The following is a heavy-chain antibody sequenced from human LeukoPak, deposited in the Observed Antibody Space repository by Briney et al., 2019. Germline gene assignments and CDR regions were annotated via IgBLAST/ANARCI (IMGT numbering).Heavy chain of an antibody. V-gene: IGHV3-30*02. Sequence: GGSLRLSCAASGFTFSSYGMHWVRQAPGKGLEWVAFIRYDGSNKYYADSVKGRFTISRDNSKNTLYLQMNSLRAEDTAVYYCARDPVRYCSSTSCHGSGDYWGQGTLVTVSS. CDR3: ARDPVRYCSSTSCHGSGDY. D-gene: IGHD2-2*01. CDR1: GFTFSSYG. J-gene: IGHJ4*02. CDR2: IRYDGSNK.